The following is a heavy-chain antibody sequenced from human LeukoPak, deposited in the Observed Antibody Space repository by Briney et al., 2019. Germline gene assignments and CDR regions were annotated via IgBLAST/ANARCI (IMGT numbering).Heavy chain of an antibody. D-gene: IGHD3-22*01. V-gene: IGHV1-2*02. CDR2: INPKSGAT. CDR3: AAMIVPPGWFDP. Sequence: ASVKVSCKASGYTFNDYYLHWVRQAPGQGLEWMGWINPKSGATRYGQKFQGRVTVTRDASISAAYMELSSLRSEDTAVYYCAAMIVPPGWFDPWGQGTLVTVSS. J-gene: IGHJ5*02. CDR1: GYTFNDYY.